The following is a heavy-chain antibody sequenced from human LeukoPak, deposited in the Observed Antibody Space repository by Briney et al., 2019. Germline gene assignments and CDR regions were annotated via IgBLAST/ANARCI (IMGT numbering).Heavy chain of an antibody. J-gene: IGHJ6*03. Sequence: GGSLRLFCGASGFTFSSSWMSWVRQAPGKGREWVAYIKQDGSVNYYVDSVKGLFTISRDSAKNSLYLQMNSLRAEDTAVYYCARDYSTFLTTSPYYYYYYMDVWGKGTTVTVSS. V-gene: IGHV3-7*01. CDR2: IKQDGSVN. CDR1: GFTFSSSW. D-gene: IGHD2/OR15-2a*01. CDR3: ARDYSTFLTTSPYYYYYYMDV.